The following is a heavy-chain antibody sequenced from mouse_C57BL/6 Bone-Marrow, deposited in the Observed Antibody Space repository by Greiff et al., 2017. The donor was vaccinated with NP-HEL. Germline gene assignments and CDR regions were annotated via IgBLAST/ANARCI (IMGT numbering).Heavy chain of an antibody. CDR3: AKRDYGSSYAMDY. J-gene: IGHJ4*01. CDR2: IWRGGST. V-gene: IGHV2-5*01. CDR1: GFSLTSYG. D-gene: IGHD1-1*01. Sequence: QVQLKESGPGLVQPSQRRARTGRVSGFSLTSYGVHWVRQSPGKGLEWLGVIWRGGSTEENAAFMSRLCITKDNSKSQVFFKMNSLQADDTAIYYWAKRDYGSSYAMDYWGQGTSVTVSS.